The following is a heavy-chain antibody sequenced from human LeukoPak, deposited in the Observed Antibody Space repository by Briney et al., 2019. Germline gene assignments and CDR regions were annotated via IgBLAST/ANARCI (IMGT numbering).Heavy chain of an antibody. V-gene: IGHV4-34*01. D-gene: IGHD3-10*01. CDR1: GGSFSGYY. CDR3: ARAPSGGSGVDY. J-gene: IGHJ4*02. Sequence: SETLSLTCVVYGGSFSGYYWSWIRQPPGKGLEWIGEINHSGSTNYNPSLKSRVTISVDTSKNQFSLKLSSVTAADTAVYYCARAPSGGSGVDYWGKGTLVTVSS. CDR2: INHSGST.